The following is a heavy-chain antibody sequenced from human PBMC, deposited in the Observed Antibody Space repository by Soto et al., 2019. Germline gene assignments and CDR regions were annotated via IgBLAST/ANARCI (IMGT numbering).Heavy chain of an antibody. CDR3: ARDRDYSAMDV. J-gene: IGHJ6*02. CDR1: GFTFSTYA. Sequence: PGGSLRLSCVASGFTFSTYAMHCVRQAPGKGLEWVANIWSDGVNKYYGDSVKGRFTISRDISKSTLHLQMNSLRVEDTAIYYCARDRDYSAMDVWGQGTAVTVSS. CDR2: IWSDGVNK. D-gene: IGHD3-10*01. V-gene: IGHV3-33*01.